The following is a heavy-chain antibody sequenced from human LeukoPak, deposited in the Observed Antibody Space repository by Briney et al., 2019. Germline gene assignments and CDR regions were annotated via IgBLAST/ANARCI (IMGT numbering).Heavy chain of an antibody. CDR2: IYSGGNT. J-gene: IGHJ3*02. V-gene: IGHV3-66*01. D-gene: IGHD1-26*01. Sequence: GGSLRLACAASGFTVSDNYMSWVRQAPWKGLEWVSVIYSGGNTFYADFVKGRFTISRDNFKNTLYLQMNSLRAEDTALYYCARGLVVGGTGVWAFDIWGQGTMVTVSS. CDR3: ARGLVVGGTGVWAFDI. CDR1: GFTVSDNY.